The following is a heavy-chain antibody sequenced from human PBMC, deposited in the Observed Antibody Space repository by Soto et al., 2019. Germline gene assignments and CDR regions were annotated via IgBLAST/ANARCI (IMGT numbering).Heavy chain of an antibody. CDR2: IYYSGST. CDR1: GGSVSSGSYY. D-gene: IGHD3-16*01. V-gene: IGHV4-61*01. CDR3: ARDGSLMITFGGGFDP. Sequence: QVQLQESGPGLVKPSETLSLTCTVSGGSVSSGSYYWSWIRQPPGKGLEWIGYIYYSGSTNYNPSLKSRVTISVDTSKNLFSLKLSSVTAADTDVYYCARDGSLMITFGGGFDPWGQGTLVTVSS. J-gene: IGHJ5*02.